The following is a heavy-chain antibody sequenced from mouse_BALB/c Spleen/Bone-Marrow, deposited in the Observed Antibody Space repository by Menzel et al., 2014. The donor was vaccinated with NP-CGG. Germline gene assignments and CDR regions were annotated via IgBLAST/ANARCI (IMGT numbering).Heavy chain of an antibody. CDR2: IDPANGNT. CDR1: GFNIKDTY. V-gene: IGHV14-3*02. D-gene: IGHD2-14*01. Sequence: EVKLMESGAELVKPGASVKLSCTASGFNIKDTYMHWVKQRPEQSLEWIGRIDPANGNTKYDPKFQGKATITADTSSNTAYLQLSSLTSEDTAVYCCASYRYGWYFDVWGAGTTVTVSS. J-gene: IGHJ1*01. CDR3: ASYRYGWYFDV.